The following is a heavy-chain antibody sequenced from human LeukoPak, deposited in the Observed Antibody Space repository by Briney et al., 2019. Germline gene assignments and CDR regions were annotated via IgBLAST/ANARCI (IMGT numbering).Heavy chain of an antibody. CDR1: GXTFSSYG. J-gene: IGHJ3*02. D-gene: IGHD3-3*02. V-gene: IGHV3-33*01. Sequence: PGRSLRLSCAASGXTFSSYGMHWVRQAPGKGLEWVAVIWYDGSNKYYADSVKGRFTISRDNSKNTLYLQMNSLRAEDTAVYYCASYVLGDAFDIWGQGTMVTVSS. CDR3: ASYVLGDAFDI. CDR2: IWYDGSNK.